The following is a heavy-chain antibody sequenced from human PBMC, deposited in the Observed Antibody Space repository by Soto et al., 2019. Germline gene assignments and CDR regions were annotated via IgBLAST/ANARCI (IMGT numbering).Heavy chain of an antibody. CDR2: MNPNNGNA. J-gene: IGHJ4*02. D-gene: IGHD6-25*01. V-gene: IGHV1-8*01. Sequence: QVQLLQSGAEVKKPGASVKVSCKASGFTFITYDFSWVRQAAGQGLEWMGWMNPNNGNAGFAQKFRGRINMTRNTSISTAYLELSSLRSDDSAVYFCARSKERSGPYYLDLWGQGTQVTVSS. CDR1: GFTFITYD. CDR3: ARSKERSGPYYLDL.